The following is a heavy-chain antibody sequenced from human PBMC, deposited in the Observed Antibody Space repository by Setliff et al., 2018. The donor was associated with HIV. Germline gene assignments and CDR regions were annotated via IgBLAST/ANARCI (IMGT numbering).Heavy chain of an antibody. CDR1: GGSISSSTYY. D-gene: IGHD5-12*01. J-gene: IGHJ4*02. V-gene: IGHV4-39*01. CDR2: IFYTGST. CDR3: AFSKQMATMAFDY. Sequence: SETLSLTCSVSGGSISSSTYYWVWIRQPPGKGLEWIGDIFYTGSTYYNPSLKSRVAISVDTSKNQFSLKLSSVTAADTAVYYCAFSKQMATMAFDYWGQGALVTVSS.